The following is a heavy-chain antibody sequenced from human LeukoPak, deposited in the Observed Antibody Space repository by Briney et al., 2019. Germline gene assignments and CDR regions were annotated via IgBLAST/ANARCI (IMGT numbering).Heavy chain of an antibody. V-gene: IGHV3-21*01. J-gene: IGHJ4*02. CDR3: ARDFYDTSGYYYDY. CDR2: ISSSSSDI. CDR1: GFTFNIYS. Sequence: GGSLRLSCAASGFTFNIYSMNWVRQAPGKGLEWVSSISSSSSDIYYADSLKGRFTISRDNAKNSLYLQMNSLRAEDTAVYYCARDFYDTSGYYYDYWGQGTLVTVSS. D-gene: IGHD3-22*01.